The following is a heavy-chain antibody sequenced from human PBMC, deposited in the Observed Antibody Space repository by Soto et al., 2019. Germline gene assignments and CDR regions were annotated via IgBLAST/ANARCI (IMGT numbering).Heavy chain of an antibody. Sequence: QVQLVQSGAEVKKPGSSVKVSCKASGGTFSSYTISWVRQAPGQGLEWMGRNIPILGIANDAQKFQGRVTRTADKSTSTAYMELSSLRSEDTAVYYCAREGDRRDRGFDPWGQGTLVTVSA. V-gene: IGHV1-69*02. D-gene: IGHD2-21*01. CDR2: NIPILGIA. J-gene: IGHJ5*02. CDR3: AREGDRRDRGFDP. CDR1: GGTFSSYT.